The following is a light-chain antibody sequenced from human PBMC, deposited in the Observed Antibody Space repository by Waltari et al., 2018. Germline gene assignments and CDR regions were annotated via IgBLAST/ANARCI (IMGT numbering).Light chain of an antibody. CDR2: KDS. CDR1: VLAKKY. J-gene: IGLJ3*02. V-gene: IGLV3-27*01. Sequence: SYELTQPSSVSVSPGQTARITCSGDVLAKKYARSFQQKPGQAPVLVIYKDSERPSGIPERFSGSSSGTTVTLTISGAQVEDEADYYCYSAADNNPWVFGGGTKLTVL. CDR3: YSAADNNPWV.